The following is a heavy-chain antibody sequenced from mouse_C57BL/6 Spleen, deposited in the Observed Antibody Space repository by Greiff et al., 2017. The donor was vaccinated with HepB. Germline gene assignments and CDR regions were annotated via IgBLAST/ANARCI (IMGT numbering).Heavy chain of an antibody. CDR3: TRSHFDY. CDR2: IDPETGGT. CDR1: GYTFTDYE. V-gene: IGHV1-15*01. J-gene: IGHJ2*01. Sequence: QVHVKQSGAELVRPGASVTLSCKASGYTFTDYEMHWVKQTPVHGLEWIGAIDPETGGTAYNQKFKGKAILTADKSSSTAYMELRSLTSEDSAVYYCTRSHFDYWGQGTTLTVSS.